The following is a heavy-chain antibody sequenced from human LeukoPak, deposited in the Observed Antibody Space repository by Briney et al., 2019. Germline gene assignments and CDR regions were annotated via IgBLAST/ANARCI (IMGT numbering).Heavy chain of an antibody. CDR1: GFTFSSYS. J-gene: IGHJ4*02. CDR2: ISYDGNKE. V-gene: IGHV3-30-3*01. D-gene: IGHD6-19*01. CDR3: AKEDVSGWYGVDY. Sequence: GGSLRLSCAASGFTFSSYSMHWVRQAPGKGLEWVALISYDGNKEFYADSVKGRFTISRDNSKNTLYLQMNSLRADDTAVYYCAKEDVSGWYGVDYWGRGTLVTVSS.